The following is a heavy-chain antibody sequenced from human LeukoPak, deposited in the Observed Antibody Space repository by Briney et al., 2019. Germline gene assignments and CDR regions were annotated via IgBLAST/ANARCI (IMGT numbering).Heavy chain of an antibody. CDR3: ARARTTITIFDFDY. Sequence: GESLKISCAASGFTFSSYSMNWVRQAPGKGLEWVSSISSSSSYIYYADSVKGRFTISRDNAKNSLYLQMNSLRAEDTAVYYCARARTTITIFDFDYWGQGTLVTVSS. J-gene: IGHJ4*02. V-gene: IGHV3-21*01. D-gene: IGHD3-3*01. CDR1: GFTFSSYS. CDR2: ISSSSSYI.